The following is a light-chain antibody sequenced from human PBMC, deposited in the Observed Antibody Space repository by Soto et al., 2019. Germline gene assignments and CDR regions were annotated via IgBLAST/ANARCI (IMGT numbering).Light chain of an antibody. CDR2: AAS. V-gene: IGKV1-39*01. CDR3: QQSYSAPPLFT. Sequence: DIQMTQSPSSLSASVGDRITITCRASQSISNYLNWYQQKPGKAPMLLIYAASNLQSGVPSRFSGSGSGTDFTLTISSLQPEDFATYYCQQSYSAPPLFTFGQGTKLEIK. CDR1: QSISNY. J-gene: IGKJ2*01.